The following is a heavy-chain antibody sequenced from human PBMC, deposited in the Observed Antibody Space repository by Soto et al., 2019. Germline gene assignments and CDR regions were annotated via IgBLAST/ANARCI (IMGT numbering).Heavy chain of an antibody. CDR2: ISYDGSNK. CDR1: GFTFSSYA. D-gene: IGHD1-26*01. V-gene: IGHV3-30-3*01. Sequence: QVQLVESGGGVVQPGRSLRLSCAASGFTFSSYAMHWVRQAPGKGLEWVAVISYDGSNKYYADSVKGRFTISRDNSKNTLYLQMNSLTAEDTAVYYCAREIVGAPTRYFAYWGQGTLVTVSS. CDR3: AREIVGAPTRYFAY. J-gene: IGHJ4*02.